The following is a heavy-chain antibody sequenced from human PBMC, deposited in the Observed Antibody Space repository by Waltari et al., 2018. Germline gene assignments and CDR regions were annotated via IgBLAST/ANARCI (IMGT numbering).Heavy chain of an antibody. CDR3: ARAYSGKKNPKES. Sequence: EVQLVESGGGLVQPGGSLRLSCAASGFTFSSHWMHWVRQAPGKGLVWVSLINTDGSDTAYADSVRGRFTISRDNAKNTLFLQMNSLRVEDTAVYYCARAYSGKKNPKESWGQGTLVTVSS. J-gene: IGHJ5*02. V-gene: IGHV3-74*03. D-gene: IGHD4-4*01. CDR2: INTDGSDT. CDR1: GFTFSSHW.